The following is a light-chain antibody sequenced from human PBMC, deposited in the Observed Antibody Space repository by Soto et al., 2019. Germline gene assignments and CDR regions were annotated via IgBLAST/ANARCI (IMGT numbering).Light chain of an antibody. V-gene: IGKV3-20*01. Sequence: EIVMTQSPATLSVSPGERATLSCRASQSVSSSYLAWYQQKPGQAPRLLIYGASSRATGIPDRFSGSGSGTDFTLTITSLQPEDIATYFCQKYDTAPLTFGGGTKWIS. CDR3: QKYDTAPLT. J-gene: IGKJ4*01. CDR2: GAS. CDR1: QSVSSSY.